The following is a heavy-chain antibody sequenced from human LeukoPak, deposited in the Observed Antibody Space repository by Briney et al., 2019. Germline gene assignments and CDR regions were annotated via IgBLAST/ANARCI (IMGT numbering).Heavy chain of an antibody. V-gene: IGHV3-23*01. CDR3: ARGIGGPDY. CDR1: GFAFRNYA. Sequence: GGSLRLSCAASGFAFRNYAMTWVRQAPGKGLEWLSVIRGSGDNTYYADSVKGRFTISRDNSKSTLYLQMNSLRAEDTAIYYCARGIGGPDYWGRGTLVTVSS. CDR2: IRGSGDNT. D-gene: IGHD4-23*01. J-gene: IGHJ4*02.